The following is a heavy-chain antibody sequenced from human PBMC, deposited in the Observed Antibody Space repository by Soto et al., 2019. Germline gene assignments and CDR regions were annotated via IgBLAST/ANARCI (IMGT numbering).Heavy chain of an antibody. CDR3: ARGLVGRMDD. CDR2: IIPILGET. D-gene: IGHD1-26*01. Sequence: QVQLVQSGAEVKKPGSSVRVSCKASGTIFSSYTISWVQQAPGQGLEWMGRIIPILGETNSAQKFQGRVTLTADKSTNTAYMQLNSLRLEDTAVYYCARGLVGRMDDWGQGTTVTVSS. J-gene: IGHJ6*02. CDR1: GTIFSSYT. V-gene: IGHV1-69*08.